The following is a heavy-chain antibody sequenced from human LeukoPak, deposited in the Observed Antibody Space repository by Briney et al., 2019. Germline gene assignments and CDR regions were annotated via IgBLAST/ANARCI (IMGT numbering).Heavy chain of an antibody. V-gene: IGHV3-74*01. J-gene: IGHJ4*02. CDR3: ARIGRLQLNFDY. CDR1: GFTFSSYW. D-gene: IGHD1-1*01. Sequence: GGSLRLSCAASGFTFSSYWMHWVRQAPGKGLVWVSRINSDGSSTSYADSVKGRFTISRDNAKNTLYLQMNSLRAEDTAVYYCARIGRLQLNFDYWGQGTLVTVSS. CDR2: INSDGSST.